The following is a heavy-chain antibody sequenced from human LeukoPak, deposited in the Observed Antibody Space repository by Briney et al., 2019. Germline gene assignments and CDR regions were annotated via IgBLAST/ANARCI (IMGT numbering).Heavy chain of an antibody. CDR1: GGTFSSYA. Sequence: EASVKVSCKASGGTFSSYAISWVRQAPGQGLEWMGRVIPILGIANYAQKFQGRVTITADKSTSTAYMELSGLRSEDTAVYYCASTIAAAKYYFDYWGQGTLVTVSS. CDR3: ASTIAAAKYYFDY. D-gene: IGHD6-13*01. CDR2: VIPILGIA. V-gene: IGHV1-69*04. J-gene: IGHJ4*02.